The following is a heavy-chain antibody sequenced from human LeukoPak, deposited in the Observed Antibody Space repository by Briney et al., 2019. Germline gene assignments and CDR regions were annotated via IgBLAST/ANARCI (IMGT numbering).Heavy chain of an antibody. J-gene: IGHJ6*03. CDR3: ARETSQKGAHYMDV. CDR1: GGSISSSTYF. CDR2: IHYSGST. D-gene: IGHD3-16*01. Sequence: SETLSLTCSVSGGSISSSTYFWGWIRQPPGKGLEWIASIHYSGSTYSNPSLKSRVTISVDTSKNQFSLKLSSVTAADAAVYYCARETSQKGAHYMDVWGKGTTITISS. V-gene: IGHV4-39*07.